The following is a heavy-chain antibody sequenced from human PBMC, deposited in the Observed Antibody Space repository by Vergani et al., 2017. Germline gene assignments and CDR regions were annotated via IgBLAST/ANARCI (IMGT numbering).Heavy chain of an antibody. D-gene: IGHD3-10*01. CDR3: ARELSYYYGSGSDDYNPYYYEGMDV. Sequence: VQLQESGPGLLKPSETLSLTCSVSGASISSYFWSWIRQPAGKGLEWIGRVYTSGVTNYNPSLKSRVTILVDRSKSQLSLKLTSVTAGDTAVYFCARELSYYYGSGSDDYNPYYYEGMDVWGPGTTVTVSS. V-gene: IGHV4-4*07. CDR1: GASISSYF. J-gene: IGHJ6*02. CDR2: VYTSGVT.